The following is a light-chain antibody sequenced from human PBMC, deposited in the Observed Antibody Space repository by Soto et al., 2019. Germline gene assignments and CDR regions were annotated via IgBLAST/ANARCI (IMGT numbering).Light chain of an antibody. CDR3: SSYTSSSTLPYV. J-gene: IGLJ1*01. CDR1: SSDASVYNY. V-gene: IGLV2-14*01. Sequence: SPVTQPNSFSGSPGQSITISCPGTSSDASVYNYVSCYQQHPGKAPRLMIYDVSNRPSGVSNLFSGSKSGNTASLTISGLQAEDEADYYCSSYTSSSTLPYVFGTGTKVTVL. CDR2: DVS.